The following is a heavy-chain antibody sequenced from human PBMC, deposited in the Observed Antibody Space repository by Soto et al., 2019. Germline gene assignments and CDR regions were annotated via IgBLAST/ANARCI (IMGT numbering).Heavy chain of an antibody. V-gene: IGHV1-8*01. CDR2: MNPNSGNT. CDR3: AREGEQQLVSGGYYMDV. J-gene: IGHJ6*03. CDR1: GYTFTSYD. Sequence: ASVKVSCKASGYTFTSYDINWVRQATGQGLEWMGWMNPNSGNTGYAQKFQGRVTMTRNTSISTAYMELSSLRSEDTAVYYCAREGEQQLVSGGYYMDVWGKGTTVTVSS. D-gene: IGHD6-13*01.